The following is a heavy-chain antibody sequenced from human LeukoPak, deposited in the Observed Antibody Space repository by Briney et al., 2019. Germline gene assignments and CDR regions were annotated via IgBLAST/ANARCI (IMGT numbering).Heavy chain of an antibody. V-gene: IGHV3-21*01. CDR3: ARDRLPDDY. Sequence: SGGSLRLSLGASKSSVSTNSIDFVRQAPGKRLEWVSSISAASNYIYYADSVKGRFTISRDNAKNSLYLQMNSPRAEDTAVYYCARDRLPDDYWGQGSLVTVSS. CDR2: ISAASNYI. CDR1: KSSVSTNS. J-gene: IGHJ4*02. D-gene: IGHD4-11*01.